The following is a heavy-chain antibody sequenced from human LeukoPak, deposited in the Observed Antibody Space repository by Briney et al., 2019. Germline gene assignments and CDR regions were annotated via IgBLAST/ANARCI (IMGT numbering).Heavy chain of an antibody. V-gene: IGHV4-61*01. D-gene: IGHD6-19*01. CDR1: GGSISSGSYY. CDR2: IYYRGST. Sequence: PSQTLSLTCTVSGGSISSGSYYWSWIRQPPGKGLEWIGYIYYRGSTNYNPSLKSRVTISEDTSKNQFSLKLSSVTAADTAVYYCARGSWQWLYDWGQGTLVTVSS. J-gene: IGHJ4*02. CDR3: ARGSWQWLYD.